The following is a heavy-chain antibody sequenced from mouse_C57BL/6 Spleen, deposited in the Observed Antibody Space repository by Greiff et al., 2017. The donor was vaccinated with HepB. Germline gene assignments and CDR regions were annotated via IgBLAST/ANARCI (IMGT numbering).Heavy chain of an antibody. J-gene: IGHJ1*03. CDR1: GYTFTSYW. CDR3: ARPKSHYYGGSYGYFDV. D-gene: IGHD1-1*01. V-gene: IGHV1-52*01. CDR2: IDPSDSET. Sequence: QVQLQQPGAELVRPGSSVKLSCKASGYTFTSYWIHWVKQRPIQGLEWIGNIDPSDSETHYNQKFKDKATLTVDKSSSTAYMQLSSLTSEDSAVYYCARPKSHYYGGSYGYFDVWGTGTTVTVSS.